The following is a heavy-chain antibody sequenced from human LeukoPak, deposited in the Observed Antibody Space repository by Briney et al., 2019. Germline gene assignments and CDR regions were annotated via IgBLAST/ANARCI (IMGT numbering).Heavy chain of an antibody. CDR2: IKHDGSEK. CDR1: GFTFSSHW. J-gene: IGHJ1*01. CDR3: ARDRGGRYFQY. D-gene: IGHD3-10*01. Sequence: GGSLRLSCSASGFTFSSHWMIWVRQAPGKGLEWVANIKHDGSEKYYVDSVKGRFTISRDNTKNSLYLQMNSLRAEDTAVYYCARDRGGRYFQYWGQGTLVTVSS. V-gene: IGHV3-7*01.